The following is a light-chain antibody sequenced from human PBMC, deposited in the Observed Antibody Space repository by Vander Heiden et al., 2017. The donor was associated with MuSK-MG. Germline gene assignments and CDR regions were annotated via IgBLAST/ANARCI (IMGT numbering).Light chain of an antibody. CDR3: QRDNSSSWT. CDR1: QSISSW. V-gene: IGKV1-5*03. J-gene: IGKJ1*01. CDR2: KAS. Sequence: DTQMTQSPSTLSASVGDRVPITCRASQSISSWLAWYQQKPGKAPNLLIYKASSLDSGVPSRFSGSGSGTEFTLTISSLHSDDFATYYCQRDNSSSWTFGQGTKVEIK.